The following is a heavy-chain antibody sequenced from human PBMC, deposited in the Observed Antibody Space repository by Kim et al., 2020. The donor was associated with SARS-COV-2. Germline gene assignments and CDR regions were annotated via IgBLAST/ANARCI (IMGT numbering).Heavy chain of an antibody. CDR2: IYYSGST. CDR3: ARSRYGSGSPEPYYLDY. V-gene: IGHV4-59*01. Sequence: SETLSLTCTVSGGSISSYYWSWIRQPPGKGLEWIGYIYYSGSTNYNPSLKSRVTISVDTSKNQFSLKLSSVTAADTAVYYCARSRYGSGSPEPYYLDYWGQGTLVTVSS. D-gene: IGHD3-10*01. J-gene: IGHJ4*02. CDR1: GGSISSYY.